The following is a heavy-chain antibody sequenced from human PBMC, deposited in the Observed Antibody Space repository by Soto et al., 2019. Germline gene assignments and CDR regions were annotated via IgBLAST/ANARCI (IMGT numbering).Heavy chain of an antibody. Sequence: PGGSLRLSCAASGFTFSSYSMNWVRQAPGKGLEWVSSISSSSSYIYYADSVKGRFTISRDNAKNSLYLQMNSLRAEDTAVYYCAKDWGYCTNDGCYEYFQDWGQGTLVTVSS. CDR1: GFTFSSYS. J-gene: IGHJ1*01. D-gene: IGHD2-8*01. CDR3: AKDWGYCTNDGCYEYFQD. V-gene: IGHV3-21*01. CDR2: ISSSSSYI.